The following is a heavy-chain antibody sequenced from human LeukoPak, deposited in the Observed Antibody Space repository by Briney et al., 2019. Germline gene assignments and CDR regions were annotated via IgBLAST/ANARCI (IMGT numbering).Heavy chain of an antibody. CDR2: ISAYNGNT. Sequence: GASVKVSCKASGYTFTSYGISWVRQAPGQGLEWMAWISAYNGNTNYAQKLQGRVTMTTDTSTSTAYMELRSLRSDDTAVYYCARDRVAAAGLRYYYYGMDVWGQGTTVTVSS. D-gene: IGHD6-13*01. J-gene: IGHJ6*02. CDR3: ARDRVAAAGLRYYYYGMDV. CDR1: GYTFTSYG. V-gene: IGHV1-18*01.